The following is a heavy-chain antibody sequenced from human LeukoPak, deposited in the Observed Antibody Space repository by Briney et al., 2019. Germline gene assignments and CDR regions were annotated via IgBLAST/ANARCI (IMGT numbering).Heavy chain of an antibody. CDR2: IYPGDSDT. D-gene: IGHD2-15*01. J-gene: IGHJ4*02. Sequence: GESLKISCMGSGYRFTNYWIAGVRQMPGKGLEWMGIIYPGDSDTRYSPSFRGQVTFSADKSINTAYLQWGSLKASDTAMYYCAVQDGSSSPGDYWGQGTLVTVSS. V-gene: IGHV5-51*01. CDR1: GYRFTNYW. CDR3: AVQDGSSSPGDY.